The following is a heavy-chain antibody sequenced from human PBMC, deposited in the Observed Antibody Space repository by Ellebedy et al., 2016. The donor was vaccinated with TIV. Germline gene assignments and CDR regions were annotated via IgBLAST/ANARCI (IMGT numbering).Heavy chain of an antibody. CDR1: GYTFTTYG. D-gene: IGHD2-2*01. CDR2: ISTYNGNT. V-gene: IGHV1-18*01. Sequence: ASVKVSXKASGYTFTTYGISWVRQAPGQGLEWMGWISTYNGNTNYAQKVQGRVTMTTDTSTSTAYMDLRSLTSDDTAVYYCARDRGTRYYFDDWGQGTLVTVSS. CDR3: ARDRGTRYYFDD. J-gene: IGHJ4*02.